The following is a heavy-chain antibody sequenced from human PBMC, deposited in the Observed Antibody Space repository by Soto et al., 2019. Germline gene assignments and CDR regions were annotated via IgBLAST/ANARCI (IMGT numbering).Heavy chain of an antibody. V-gene: IGHV4-39*01. CDR3: AGGIAAAGTFFDY. J-gene: IGHJ4*02. D-gene: IGHD6-13*01. CDR1: GGSISSSSYY. CDR2: IYYSGST. Sequence: SETLSLTCTVSGGSISSSSYYWGWIRQPPGKGLEWIGSIYYSGSTYYNPSLKSRVTISVDTSKNQFSLKLSSVTAADTAVYYCAGGIAAAGTFFDYWGQGTLVT.